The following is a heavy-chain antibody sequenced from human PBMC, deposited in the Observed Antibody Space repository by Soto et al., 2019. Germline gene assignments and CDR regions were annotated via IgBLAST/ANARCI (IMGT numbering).Heavy chain of an antibody. CDR3: AKSGSSGWYGWFDP. D-gene: IGHD6-19*01. V-gene: IGHV2-5*01. CDR2: IYWNDDK. J-gene: IGHJ5*02. Sequence: SGPTLVNPTHTLTLTCIFSGFSLRTSGVGVGWIRQPPGKALEWLGFIYWNDDKRYSPSLKSRHTITKDTSKNQVVLTMTNMDPVDTATYYCAKSGSSGWYGWFDPWGQGTLVTVSS. CDR1: GFSLRTSGVG.